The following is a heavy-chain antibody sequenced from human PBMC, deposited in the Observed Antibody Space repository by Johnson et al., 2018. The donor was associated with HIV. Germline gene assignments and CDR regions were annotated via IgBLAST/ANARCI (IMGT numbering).Heavy chain of an antibody. CDR2: IRSSGSSV. CDR3: AKDGLRLGVVSDFDV. J-gene: IGHJ3*01. CDR1: GFTFSAYY. D-gene: IGHD3-3*01. V-gene: IGHV3-11*04. Sequence: QVQLVESGGGLVKPGGSLRLSCAASGFTFSAYYMSWIRQAPGKGLECLAYIRSSGSSVYYTDSVKGRFTISRDNTKNSLHLQMNSLRAEDTAVYYCAKDGLRLGVVSDFDVWGQGTMVIVSS.